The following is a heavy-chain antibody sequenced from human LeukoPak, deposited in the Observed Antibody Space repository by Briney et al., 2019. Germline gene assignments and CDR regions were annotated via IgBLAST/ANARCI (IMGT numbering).Heavy chain of an antibody. D-gene: IGHD2-2*01. CDR1: AFTFSSYA. CDR2: ISGSGGST. V-gene: IGHV3-23*01. Sequence: PGRSLRLSCAASAFTFSSYAMSWVRQAPGEGLEWVSAISGSGGSTYYADSVKGRFTISRDNSKNTLYLQMNSLRAEDTAVYYCAKSVVPAALGYWGQGTLVTVSS. CDR3: AKSVVPAALGY. J-gene: IGHJ4*02.